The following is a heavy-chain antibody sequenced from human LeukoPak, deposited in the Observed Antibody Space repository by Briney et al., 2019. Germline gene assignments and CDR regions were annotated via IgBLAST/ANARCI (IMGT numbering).Heavy chain of an antibody. CDR2: ISSTSSLI. CDR1: GFTFSSYA. D-gene: IGHD6-19*01. Sequence: PGGSLRLSCAASGFTFSSYAVNWVRQAPGKGLEWVSSISSTSSLIWYADSLKGRFTISRDNAKNSLYLQMDSLRAEDTAVYYCARYNSGWNDYWGQGTLVTVSS. J-gene: IGHJ4*02. V-gene: IGHV3-21*01. CDR3: ARYNSGWNDY.